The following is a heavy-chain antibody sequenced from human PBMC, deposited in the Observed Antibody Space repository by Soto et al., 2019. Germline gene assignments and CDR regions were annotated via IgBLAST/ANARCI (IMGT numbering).Heavy chain of an antibody. V-gene: IGHV1-69*01. CDR3: ARDREDGSGTKYNWFDS. J-gene: IGHJ5*01. CDR2: TIPIFDTP. D-gene: IGHD3-10*01. CDR1: GGTFGNFG. Sequence: QMQLVQSGAEVKKPGSSVRVSCKASGGTFGNFGISWVRQAPGQGLEWMGGTIPIFDTPHYAEKFRDRVTISSDATSTAYWELTSLTSEETATYYCARDREDGSGTKYNWFDSWGQGTLVTVSS.